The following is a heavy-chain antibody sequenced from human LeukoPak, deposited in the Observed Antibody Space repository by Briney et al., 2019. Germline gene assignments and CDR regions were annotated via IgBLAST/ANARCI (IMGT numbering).Heavy chain of an antibody. CDR1: GGSISSGGYY. CDR3: ARGEGCSSTSCYMTYWFDP. V-gene: IGHV4-31*03. CDR2: IYYSGST. Sequence: SQTLSLTCTVSGGSISSGGYYWSWIRQHPGKGLEWIGYIYYSGSTYYNPSLKSRVTISVDTSKNQFSLKLSSVTAADTAVYYCARGEGCSSTSCYMTYWFDPWGQGTLVTVSS. J-gene: IGHJ5*02. D-gene: IGHD2-2*02.